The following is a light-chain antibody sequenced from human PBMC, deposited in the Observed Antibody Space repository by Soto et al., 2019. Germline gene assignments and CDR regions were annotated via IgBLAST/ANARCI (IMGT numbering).Light chain of an antibody. J-gene: IGLJ1*01. V-gene: IGLV2-14*01. CDR1: SSDVGAYDY. CDR3: SSYTNTKSFYV. Sequence: QSALTQPASVSGSPGQSITIPCTGTSSDVGAYDYVSWYQHHPGKAPKLMISQVSNRPSGVSVRFSGSKSGNTASLTISGLQAEDEADYYCSSYTNTKSFYVFGTGTKVTVL. CDR2: QVS.